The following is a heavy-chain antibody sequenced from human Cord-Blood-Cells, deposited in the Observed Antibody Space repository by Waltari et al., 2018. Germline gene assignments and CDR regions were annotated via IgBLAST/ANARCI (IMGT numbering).Heavy chain of an antibody. CDR3: ATGRYSGSYACDI. D-gene: IGHD1-26*01. J-gene: IGHJ3*02. CDR1: GYTFTDYY. CDR2: VNTEDGET. Sequence: EVQLVQSGAEVKKPGATVKISCKVPGYTFTDYYMHWVQQAPGKGLEWMGLVNTEDGETKYAEKFQGRVTITADTSTDTAYMELSSLRSEDTAVYYCATGRYSGSYACDIWGQGTMVTVSS. V-gene: IGHV1-69-2*01.